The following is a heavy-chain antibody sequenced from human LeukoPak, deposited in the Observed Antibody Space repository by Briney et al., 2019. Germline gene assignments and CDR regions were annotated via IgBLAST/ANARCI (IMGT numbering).Heavy chain of an antibody. D-gene: IGHD2-15*01. V-gene: IGHV3-23*01. CDR1: GFTFRTSG. CDR2: ISGSGVST. Sequence: GGTLRLSCAASGFTFRTSGMSWVRQAPGKGLEWVSAISGSGVSTYYADSVKGRFTISRDNSKNTLYLQMNSLRAEDTAVYYCAKDLGYCSGGSCSKLDYWGQGTLVTVSS. J-gene: IGHJ4*02. CDR3: AKDLGYCSGGSCSKLDY.